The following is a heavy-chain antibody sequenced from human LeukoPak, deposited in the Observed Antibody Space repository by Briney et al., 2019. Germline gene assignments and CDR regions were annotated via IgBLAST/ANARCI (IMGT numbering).Heavy chain of an antibody. D-gene: IGHD3-16*02. CDR3: ARPAPPGGIVYGFHI. CDR1: GFTFSSYW. Sequence: PGGSLRLSCAASGFTFSSYWMHWVRQAPGKGLVWVSRINSDGSSTSYADSVKGRFTISRDNARNTLYLQMNSLRAEDTAVYYCARPAPPGGIVYGFHIWGQGTMVTVSS. J-gene: IGHJ3*02. CDR2: INSDGSST. V-gene: IGHV3-74*01.